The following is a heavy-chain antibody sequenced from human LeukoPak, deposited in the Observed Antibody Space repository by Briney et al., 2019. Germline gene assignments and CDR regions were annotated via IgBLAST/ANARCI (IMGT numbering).Heavy chain of an antibody. CDR1: GFTFSSYS. Sequence: GGSLRLSCAASGFTFSSYSMNWVRQAPGKGLEWVSYISSSSSTIYYADSVKGRFTISRDNAKNSLYLQMNSLRAEDTAVYYCARDPSGSWARHDAFDIWGQGTMVTVSS. CDR3: ARDPSGSWARHDAFDI. J-gene: IGHJ3*02. V-gene: IGHV3-48*01. D-gene: IGHD6-13*01. CDR2: ISSSSSTI.